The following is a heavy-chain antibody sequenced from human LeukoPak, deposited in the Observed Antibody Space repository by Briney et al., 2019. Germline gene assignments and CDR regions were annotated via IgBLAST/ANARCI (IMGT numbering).Heavy chain of an antibody. CDR3: ARNLAGHFGGFYFDD. J-gene: IGHJ4*02. CDR2: INHSGST. D-gene: IGHD2-21*01. V-gene: IGHV4-34*01. CDR1: GGSFSGYY. Sequence: SETLSLTCAVYGGSFSGYYWSWIRQPPGKGLEWIGEINHSGSTNYNPSLKSRVTISVDTSKNQFSLNLSSVTAADTAVYYCARNLAGHFGGFYFDDWGQGTLVTVSS.